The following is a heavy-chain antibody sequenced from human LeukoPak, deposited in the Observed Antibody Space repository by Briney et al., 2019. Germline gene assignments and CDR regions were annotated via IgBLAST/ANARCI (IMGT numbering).Heavy chain of an antibody. Sequence: SVKVSCKASGGTFSSYAISWVRQAPGQGLEWMGRIIPILGIANYAQKFQGRVTITADKSTSTAYMELGSLRSEDTAVYYCARGGSGWATVGEEGDYWGQGTLVTVSS. V-gene: IGHV1-69*04. CDR2: IIPILGIA. CDR1: GGTFSSYA. CDR3: ARGGSGWATVGEEGDY. J-gene: IGHJ4*02. D-gene: IGHD4-23*01.